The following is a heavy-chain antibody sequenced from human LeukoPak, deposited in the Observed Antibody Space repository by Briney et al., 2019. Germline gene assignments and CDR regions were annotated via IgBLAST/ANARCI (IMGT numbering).Heavy chain of an antibody. CDR2: IRFDGTSE. CDR1: GFTFSNFG. CDR3: AKTSLSDPSGNYYYMDV. J-gene: IGHJ6*03. V-gene: IGHV3-30*02. D-gene: IGHD3-3*01. Sequence: GGSLRLSGAASGFTFSNFGMYCVRQAPGKGLEWVSFIRFDGTSEFYADSVKARFTISRDNYQNTVSLQLNILRIEDTALYYCAKTSLSDPSGNYYYMDVWGKGTTVTVSS.